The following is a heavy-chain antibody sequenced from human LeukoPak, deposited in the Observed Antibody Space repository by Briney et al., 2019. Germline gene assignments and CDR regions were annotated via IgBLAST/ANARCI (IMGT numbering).Heavy chain of an antibody. CDR1: GXSLSGYY. J-gene: IGHJ4*02. CDR3: ARQTYYASGTYYFLEF. V-gene: IGHV4-59*01. Sequence: SETLSLTCTVSGXSLSGYYWTWIRQPPVKGLEWIGYIYFGGSTNYNPSLKSRITMSLDTSKNQFSLKLSSVTAADTAVYYCARQTYYASGTYYFLEFWGQGTLVTVSS. CDR2: IYFGGST. D-gene: IGHD3-10*01.